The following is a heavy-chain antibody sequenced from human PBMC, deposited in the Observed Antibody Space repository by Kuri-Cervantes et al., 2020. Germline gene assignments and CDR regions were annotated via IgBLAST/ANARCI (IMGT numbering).Heavy chain of an antibody. V-gene: IGHV3-73*01. Sequence: GESLKISCAASGFTFSGSAMHWVRQASGKGLEWVGRIRSKANSYATAYAASVKGRFTISRDDSKNTAYLQINSLRAEDTAVYYCARETRFPYYYMDVWGKGTTVTVSS. CDR1: GFTFSGSA. CDR2: IRSKANSYAT. J-gene: IGHJ6*03. CDR3: ARETRFPYYYMDV.